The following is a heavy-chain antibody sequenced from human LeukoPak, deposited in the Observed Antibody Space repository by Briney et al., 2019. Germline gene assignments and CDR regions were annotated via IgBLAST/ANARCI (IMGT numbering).Heavy chain of an antibody. CDR3: ARDLQPNPYYYYGMDV. V-gene: IGHV3-21*01. CDR2: ISSSSSYI. CDR1: GFTFSSYS. Sequence: PGRSLRLSCAASGFTFSSYSMNWVRQAPGKGLEWVSSISSSSSYIYYADSVKGRFTISRDNAKNSLYLQMNSLRAEDTAVYYCARDLQPNPYYYYGMDVWGQGTTVTVSS. J-gene: IGHJ6*02. D-gene: IGHD1-14*01.